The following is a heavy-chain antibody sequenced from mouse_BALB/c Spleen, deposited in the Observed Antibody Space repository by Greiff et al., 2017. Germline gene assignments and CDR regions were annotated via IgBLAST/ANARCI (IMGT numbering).Heavy chain of an antibody. J-gene: IGHJ3*01. CDR3: ARGDRYDAWFAY. CDR1: GYTFTSYW. Sequence: VQLQQSGPELVKPGASVKMSCKASGYTFTSYWMHWVKQRPGQGLEWIGYINPSTGYTEYNQKFKDKATLTADKSSSTAYMQLSSLTSEDSAVYYCARGDRYDAWFAYWGQGTLVTVSA. V-gene: IGHV1S26*01. CDR2: INPSTGYT. D-gene: IGHD2-14*01.